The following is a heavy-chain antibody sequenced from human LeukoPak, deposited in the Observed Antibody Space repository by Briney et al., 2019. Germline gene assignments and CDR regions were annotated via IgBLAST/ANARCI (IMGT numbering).Heavy chain of an antibody. Sequence: GGSLRLSCAGSGFNFKDYGMTWVRQAPGKGLEWVSGINWNGGSIAYADSVKGRFIISRDNAKNSLCLQMNSLRAEDTALYYCASHTSATDYWGQGTLVTVSS. V-gene: IGHV3-20*04. CDR3: ASHTSATDY. J-gene: IGHJ4*02. CDR1: GFNFKDYG. D-gene: IGHD6-19*01. CDR2: INWNGGSI.